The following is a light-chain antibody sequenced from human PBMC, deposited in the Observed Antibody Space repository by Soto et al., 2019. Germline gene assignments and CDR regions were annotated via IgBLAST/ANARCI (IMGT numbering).Light chain of an antibody. CDR2: SAS. V-gene: IGKV1-39*01. Sequence: DIQMTQSPSSLSTSVGDRVTITCRASQRINIYLNWYRQKPGKAPELLIYSASNLQSGVPSRFSGSGSGTDFTLTISSLQPEDVATYYCQQSFSTPTFGQGTRLDIK. J-gene: IGKJ5*01. CDR1: QRINIY. CDR3: QQSFSTPT.